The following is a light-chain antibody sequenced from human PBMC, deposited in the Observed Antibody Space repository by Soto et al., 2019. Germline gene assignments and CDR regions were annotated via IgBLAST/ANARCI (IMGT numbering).Light chain of an antibody. V-gene: IGKV3-15*01. CDR3: QHFYNWPVT. Sequence: VVLTQSPATLSVSPGETVTLSCRASHNIRNNLAWYQHKPGQAPRLLISYASSGATGVPGRFSGSGSGTEFALTISSLQSEDSAVYDCQHFYNWPVTFGGGTKV. CDR1: HNIRNN. CDR2: YAS. J-gene: IGKJ4*01.